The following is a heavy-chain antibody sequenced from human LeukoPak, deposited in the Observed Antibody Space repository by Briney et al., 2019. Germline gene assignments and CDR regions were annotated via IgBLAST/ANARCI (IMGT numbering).Heavy chain of an antibody. D-gene: IGHD5-18*01. Sequence: GGSLRLSCAASGFSFSGFFMTWVRQAPGKGLEWVGNIKQDGSEKKYVDSVKGRFTISRDNAKNSLFLQMDSLRSEDTAVYYCATFPRGYSYGSIDYWGQGTLVTVSS. CDR2: IKQDGSEK. V-gene: IGHV3-7*03. CDR1: GFSFSGFF. J-gene: IGHJ4*02. CDR3: ATFPRGYSYGSIDY.